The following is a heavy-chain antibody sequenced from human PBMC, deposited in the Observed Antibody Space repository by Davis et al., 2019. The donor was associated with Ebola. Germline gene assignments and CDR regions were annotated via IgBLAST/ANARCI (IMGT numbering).Heavy chain of an antibody. CDR1: GFTFTNAW. CDR2: IKSKTDGGTT. D-gene: IGHD3-22*01. CDR3: TTMGLVVSPP. J-gene: IGHJ5*02. Sequence: GESLKISCAASGFTFTNAWMSWVRQAPGKGLEWVGRIKSKTDGGTTDYAAPVKGRFTISRDDSKNTLYLQMNSLKTEDTAVYYCTTMGLVVSPPWGQGTLVTVSS. V-gene: IGHV3-15*01.